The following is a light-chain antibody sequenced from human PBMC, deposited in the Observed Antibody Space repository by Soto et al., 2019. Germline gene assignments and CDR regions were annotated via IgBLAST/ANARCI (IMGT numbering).Light chain of an antibody. Sequence: EIVMTQSPATLSVSPGERATLSCRASQSVSSNLAWYQQKPGQAPRLLIYGASTRATGIPARFSGSGSGTEFNLTISIMQSEDFAVDYCQQYNNWPPMYTFGQGTKLEIK. V-gene: IGKV3-15*01. CDR3: QQYNNWPPMYT. CDR2: GAS. CDR1: QSVSSN. J-gene: IGKJ2*01.